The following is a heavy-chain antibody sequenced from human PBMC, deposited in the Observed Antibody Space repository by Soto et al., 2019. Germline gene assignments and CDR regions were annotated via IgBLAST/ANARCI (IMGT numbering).Heavy chain of an antibody. D-gene: IGHD4-17*01. J-gene: IGHJ4*02. Sequence: GGSLRLSCAASGFTFSSYDMHWVRQATGKGLEWVSAIGTAGDTYYPGSVKGRFTISRENAKNSLYLQMNSLRAGDTAVYYCARSYGDSVYFDYWGQGTLVTVSS. CDR2: IGTAGDT. CDR1: GFTFSSYD. CDR3: ARSYGDSVYFDY. V-gene: IGHV3-13*01.